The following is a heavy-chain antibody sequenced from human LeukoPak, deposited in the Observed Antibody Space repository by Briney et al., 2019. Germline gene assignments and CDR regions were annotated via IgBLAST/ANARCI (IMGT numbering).Heavy chain of an antibody. D-gene: IGHD5-12*01. J-gene: IGHJ4*02. Sequence: SETLSLTCTVAAGSISSYYWSWIRQPAGKGLERIGRIYTSGSTNYNPSLKSRVTMSVDTSKNQFSLKLSSVTAADTAVYYCARDLNWYSGYLFDYWGQGTLVTVSS. CDR3: ARDLNWYSGYLFDY. CDR1: AGSISSYY. V-gene: IGHV4-4*07. CDR2: IYTSGST.